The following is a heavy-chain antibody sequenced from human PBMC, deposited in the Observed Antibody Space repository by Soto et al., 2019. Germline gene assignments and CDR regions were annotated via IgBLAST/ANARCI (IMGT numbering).Heavy chain of an antibody. CDR1: GFTFSSYG. J-gene: IGHJ4*02. V-gene: IGHV3-30*18. D-gene: IGHD5-12*01. Sequence: GGSLRLSCAASGFTFSSYGMHWVRQAPGKGLEWVAVISYDGSNKYYADSVKGRFTISRDNSKNTLYLQMNSLRAEDTAVYYCAKEGDGYDYWGQGTLVTVSS. CDR2: ISYDGSNK. CDR3: AKEGDGYDY.